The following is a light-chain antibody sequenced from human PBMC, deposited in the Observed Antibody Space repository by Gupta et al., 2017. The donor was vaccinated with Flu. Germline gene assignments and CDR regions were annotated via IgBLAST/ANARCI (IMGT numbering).Light chain of an antibody. J-gene: IGKJ2*01. Sequence: DIHLTQSPSSLSASVGDRVTITCRASQTISNYLTWYQQKPGKAPKLLIYGASTLQSGVPSRFSGSGSGTDFTLTISRLQPEDFVTYYCQQSHSTPYTFGQGTKLDIK. V-gene: IGKV1-39*01. CDR2: GAS. CDR3: QQSHSTPYT. CDR1: QTISNY.